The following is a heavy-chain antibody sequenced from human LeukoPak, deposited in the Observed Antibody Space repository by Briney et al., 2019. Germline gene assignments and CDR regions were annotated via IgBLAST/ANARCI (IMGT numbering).Heavy chain of an antibody. D-gene: IGHD3-22*01. J-gene: IGHJ4*02. CDR1: GGSISSYY. CDR3: AKFGYYDRVHPVDY. V-gene: IGHV4-59*01. Sequence: PSETLSLTCTVSGGSISSYYWSWIRQPPGKGLEWIGYIYYSGSTNYNPSLKSRVTISVDTSKNQFSLKLSSVTAADTAVYYCAKFGYYDRVHPVDYWGQGTLVTVSS. CDR2: IYYSGST.